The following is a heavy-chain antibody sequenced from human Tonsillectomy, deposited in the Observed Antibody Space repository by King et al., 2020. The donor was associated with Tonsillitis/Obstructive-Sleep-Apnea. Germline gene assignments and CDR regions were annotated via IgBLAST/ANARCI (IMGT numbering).Heavy chain of an antibody. CDR2: ISYDGSKK. Sequence: QVQLVESGGGVVQPGRSLRLSCAASGFTFSSYDMHWVRQAPGKGLEWVAVISYDGSKKDFSDSVKGRFTISRDNSNNTLDLQINSLRADDTAVYYCAKGKRLQYPRNWFDPWGQGTLVTVSS. CDR3: AKGKRLQYPRNWFDP. CDR1: GFTFSSYD. J-gene: IGHJ5*02. D-gene: IGHD4-11*01. V-gene: IGHV3-30*18.